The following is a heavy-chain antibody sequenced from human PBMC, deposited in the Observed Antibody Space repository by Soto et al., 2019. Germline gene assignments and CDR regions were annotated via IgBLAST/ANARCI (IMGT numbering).Heavy chain of an antibody. Sequence: QVQLQESGPGLVKPSQTLSLTCTVSGGSISSGGYYWSWIRQHPVKGLEWSGYIYYIGSTYYNPSLKSRVTISVDTSKNQFSLKLSSVTAADTAVYYCANTRKDGSGSYRGWFDPWGQGTLVTVSS. J-gene: IGHJ5*02. V-gene: IGHV4-31*03. D-gene: IGHD3-10*01. CDR2: IYYIGST. CDR1: GGSISSGGYY. CDR3: ANTRKDGSGSYRGWFDP.